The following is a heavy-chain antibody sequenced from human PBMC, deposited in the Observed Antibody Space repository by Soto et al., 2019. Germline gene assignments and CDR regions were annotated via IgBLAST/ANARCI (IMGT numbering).Heavy chain of an antibody. CDR1: GYTFTGYY. V-gene: IGHV1-2*04. D-gene: IGHD6-19*01. CDR2: INPNSGGT. J-gene: IGHJ4*02. CDR3: ARALRAVAELEY. Sequence: ASVKVSCKASGYTFTGYYMHWVRQAPGQGLEWMGWINPNSGGTNYTQKFQGWVTMTRDTSISAAYMELSRLRSDDTAVYYCARALRAVAELEYWGQGTLVTVSS.